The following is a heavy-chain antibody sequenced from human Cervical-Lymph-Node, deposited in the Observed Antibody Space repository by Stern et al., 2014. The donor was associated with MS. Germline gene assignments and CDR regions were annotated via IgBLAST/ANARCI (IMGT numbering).Heavy chain of an antibody. CDR2: IHPNDGSA. Sequence: QVQLLQPGAEVKKPGASVKVSCKASGYTFTSYYMHWVRQAPGQGLEWMGIIHPNDGSASYAQKFQDRVTMTRDTSTSTLYMELSSLSSEDTAVYYCAGGYTFDYWGQGTLVTVSS. V-gene: IGHV1-46*01. D-gene: IGHD5-18*01. CDR3: AGGYTFDY. CDR1: GYTFTSYY. J-gene: IGHJ4*02.